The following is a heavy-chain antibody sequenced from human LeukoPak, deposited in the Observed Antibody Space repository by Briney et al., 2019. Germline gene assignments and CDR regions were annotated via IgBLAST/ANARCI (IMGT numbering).Heavy chain of an antibody. CDR2: INPNSGGT. CDR3: ARGILAVAGSHLLHY. V-gene: IGHV1-2*06. CDR1: GYTFIGYY. J-gene: IGHJ4*02. Sequence: ASVKVSCKASGYTFIGYYMHWVRQAPGQGLEWMGRINPNSGGTNYAQKFQGRVTMTRDTSISTAYMELSRLRSDDTAVYYCARGILAVAGSHLLHYWGQGTLVTVSS. D-gene: IGHD6-19*01.